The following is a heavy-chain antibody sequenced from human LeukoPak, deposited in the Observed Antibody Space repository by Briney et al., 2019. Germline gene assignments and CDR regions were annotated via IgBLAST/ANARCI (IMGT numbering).Heavy chain of an antibody. J-gene: IGHJ6*02. CDR2: IGTAGDT. CDR3: ARGGPLGPYYYYGVDV. Sequence: GGSLRLSCAASGFTFSSYDVHWVRQATGKGLEWVSAIGTAGDTYYPGSVKGRFTISRENAKNSLYLQMNSLRAGDTAVYYCARGGPLGPYYYYGVDVWGQGTTVTVSS. CDR1: GFTFSSYD. V-gene: IGHV3-13*01.